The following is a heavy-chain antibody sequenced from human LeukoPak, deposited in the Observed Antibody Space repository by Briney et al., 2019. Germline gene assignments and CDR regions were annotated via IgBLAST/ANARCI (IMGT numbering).Heavy chain of an antibody. J-gene: IGHJ4*02. V-gene: IGHV1-69*13. Sequence: GASVKVSCKASGYIFTSYDISWVRQATGQGLEWMGGIIPIFGTANYAQKFQGRVTITAHESTSTAYMELSSLRSEDTAVYYCARDLPPTVGYWGQGTLVTVSS. CDR2: IIPIFGTA. CDR1: GYIFTSYD. CDR3: ARDLPPTVGY.